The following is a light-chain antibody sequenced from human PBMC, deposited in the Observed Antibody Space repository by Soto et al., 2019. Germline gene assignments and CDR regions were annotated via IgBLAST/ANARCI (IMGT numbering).Light chain of an antibody. J-gene: IGLJ1*01. CDR1: SSDVGIYNL. CDR2: EVS. Sequence: QPVLTQPASVSGSPGQSITISCTGTSSDVGIYNLVSWYQQHPGKAPKLMIYEVSKRPSGVSNRFSGSKSGNTASLTISGLQAEDEADYYCCSYAGGYVFGTGPKVTVL. V-gene: IGLV2-23*02. CDR3: CSYAGGYV.